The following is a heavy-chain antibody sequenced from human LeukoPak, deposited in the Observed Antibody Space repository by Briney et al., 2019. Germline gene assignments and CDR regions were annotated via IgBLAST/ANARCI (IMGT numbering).Heavy chain of an antibody. Sequence: PGGSLRLSCAASGFAFSTYNMNWVRQGPGKGLEWISFISSSSIDTIYYADSVKGRFTVSRDNAKNSSFLQLDVLRAEDTAVYYCARVDTKSYGSAYMDVWGSGTTVTVSS. V-gene: IGHV3-48*04. D-gene: IGHD3-10*01. J-gene: IGHJ6*03. CDR2: ISSSSIDTI. CDR1: GFAFSTYN. CDR3: ARVDTKSYGSAYMDV.